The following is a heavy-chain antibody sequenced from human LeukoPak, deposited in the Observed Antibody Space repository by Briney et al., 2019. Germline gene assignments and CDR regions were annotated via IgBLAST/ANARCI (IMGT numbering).Heavy chain of an antibody. CDR1: GGSISSRSYY. Sequence: SETLSLTCTVSGGSISSRSYYWGWIRQPPGKGREWIGSIYYSGSTYYNPSLKSRVTISVDTTKNQFALKLSSVTAADTAVYYCARLAKEGYRKSQCDPWVQGTLVTVSS. CDR3: ARLAKEGYRKSQCDP. V-gene: IGHV4-39*06. CDR2: IYYSGST. J-gene: IGHJ5*02. D-gene: IGHD5-18*01.